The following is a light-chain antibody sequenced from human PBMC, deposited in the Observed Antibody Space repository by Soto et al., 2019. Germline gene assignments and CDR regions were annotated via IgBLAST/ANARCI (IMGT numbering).Light chain of an antibody. CDR3: KKYGSSQIT. Sequence: DIPSTQSPGTPSLFAGEVATLSRRASQSVSSTYLAWYQQKPGQAPRLLIYGAYSRATGIPDRFSGSGSGTDFTLTISRMEPEDFAVYYCKKYGSSQITVGQGQQLEIK. J-gene: IGKJ5*01. CDR1: QSVSSTY. V-gene: IGKV3-20*01. CDR2: GAY.